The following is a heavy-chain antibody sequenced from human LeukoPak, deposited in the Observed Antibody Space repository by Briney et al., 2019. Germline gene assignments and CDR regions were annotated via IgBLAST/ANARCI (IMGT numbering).Heavy chain of an antibody. CDR2: IYYSGST. J-gene: IGHJ4*02. D-gene: IGHD6-13*01. CDR3: ARRGAAAGSYYFDY. CDR1: GGSISSSSYY. V-gene: IGHV4-39*01. Sequence: SETLSLTCTVSGGSISSSSYYWGWIRQPPGKGLEWIGSIYYSGSTYYNPSLKSRVTISVDTSKNQFSLKLNSVTAADTAVYYCARRGAAAGSYYFDYWGQGTLVTVSS.